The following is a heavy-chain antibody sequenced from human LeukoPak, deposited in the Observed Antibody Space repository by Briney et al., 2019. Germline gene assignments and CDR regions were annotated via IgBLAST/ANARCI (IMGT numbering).Heavy chain of an antibody. D-gene: IGHD6-13*01. Sequence: ASVKVSCKASGYTFTAYFIHWVRQAPGQGLEWMGWINPNSGATTYAQKFQGRVTMTRDTSISTAYMELSRLRSDDTAVYYCARIRKSSSWYDAFDIWGQGTMVTASS. J-gene: IGHJ3*02. V-gene: IGHV1-2*02. CDR2: INPNSGAT. CDR1: GYTFTAYF. CDR3: ARIRKSSSWYDAFDI.